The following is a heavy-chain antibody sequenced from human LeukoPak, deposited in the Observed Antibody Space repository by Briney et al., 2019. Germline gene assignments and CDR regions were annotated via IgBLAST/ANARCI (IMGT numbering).Heavy chain of an antibody. J-gene: IGHJ6*02. V-gene: IGHV4-61*02. Sequence: SETLSLTCTVSGGSISSGSYYWSWIRQPAGKGLEWIGRIYTSGSTNYNPSLKSRATISVDTSKNQFSLKLSSVTAADTAVYYCARESVLLWFGEFPGGMDVWGQGTTVTVSS. D-gene: IGHD3-10*01. CDR3: ARESVLLWFGEFPGGMDV. CDR1: GGSISSGSYY. CDR2: IYTSGST.